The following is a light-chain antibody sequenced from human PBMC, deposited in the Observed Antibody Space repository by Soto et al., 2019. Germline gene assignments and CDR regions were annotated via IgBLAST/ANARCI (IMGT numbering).Light chain of an antibody. CDR3: QQYHTSPLT. CDR2: GAS. V-gene: IGKV3-20*01. CDR1: QSVSSSY. J-gene: IGKJ1*01. Sequence: EIVLTQSPGTLSLSPGERATFSCRASQSVSSSYIAWYQQKRGQAPRRLIYGASIRATGIPDRFSGSGSGTDFTLTISRLEPEDFELYYCQQYHTSPLTVGQGTKVDSK.